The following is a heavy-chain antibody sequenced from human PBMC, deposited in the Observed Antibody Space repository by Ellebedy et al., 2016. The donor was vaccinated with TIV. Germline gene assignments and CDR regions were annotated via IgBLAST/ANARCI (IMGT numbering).Heavy chain of an antibody. CDR2: IFFSGYT. D-gene: IGHD3-10*01. Sequence: MPSETLSLTCSVSGGSFGRFYWSWIRQSPEKGLEWIGYIFFSGYTSYNPSLESRVTISLDTSKGQFSLRLTSVTAADTAVYYCARGYDNSGFYDCPFDHWGQGTLVTVSS. J-gene: IGHJ4*02. CDR3: ARGYDNSGFYDCPFDH. V-gene: IGHV4-59*01. CDR1: GGSFGRFY.